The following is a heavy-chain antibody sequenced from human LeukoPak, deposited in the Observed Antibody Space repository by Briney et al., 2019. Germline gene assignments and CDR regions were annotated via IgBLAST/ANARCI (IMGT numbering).Heavy chain of an antibody. J-gene: IGHJ4*02. CDR3: ARDPTARIAVPDY. D-gene: IGHD6-19*01. CDR1: GFTFSSYG. V-gene: IGHV3-33*01. CDR2: IWYGGTYE. Sequence: GGSLRLSCAASGFTFSSYGMHWVRQAPGKGLEWVAVIWYGGTYEYYADSVKGRFTISRDNSKNTLYLQMNSLRVEDTAVYYCARDPTARIAVPDYWGQGTLVTVSS.